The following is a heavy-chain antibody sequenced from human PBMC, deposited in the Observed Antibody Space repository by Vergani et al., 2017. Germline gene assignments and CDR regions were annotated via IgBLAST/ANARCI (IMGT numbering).Heavy chain of an antibody. CDR1: GFSFSSYS. CDR2: ISGSSSYV. V-gene: IGHV3-21*02. D-gene: IGHD2-2*01. Sequence: EVQLVESGGGLVKPGGSLRLSCAASGFSFSSYSMNWVRQAPGKGLEWVASISGSSSYVFYRDSVEGRFTITRDNAKKSVYLQMNSLRAEDTAVYYCARDRGCATISCYFSGAFDYWGLGTLVSVSS. CDR3: ARDRGCATISCYFSGAFDY. J-gene: IGHJ4*02.